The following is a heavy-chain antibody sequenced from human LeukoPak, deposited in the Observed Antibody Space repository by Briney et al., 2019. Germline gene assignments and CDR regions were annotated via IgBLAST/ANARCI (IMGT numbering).Heavy chain of an antibody. CDR1: GFTFSSYE. Sequence: PGGSLRLSCAASGFTFSSYEMNWVRQAPGKGLEWVSYISSSGSTIYYADSVKGRFTISRDNAKNSLYLQMNSLRAEDTAVYYCAREVRQHLVWGRFQFDPWGQGTLVTVSS. CDR3: AREVRQHLVWGRFQFDP. V-gene: IGHV3-48*03. CDR2: ISSSGSTI. J-gene: IGHJ5*02. D-gene: IGHD6-13*01.